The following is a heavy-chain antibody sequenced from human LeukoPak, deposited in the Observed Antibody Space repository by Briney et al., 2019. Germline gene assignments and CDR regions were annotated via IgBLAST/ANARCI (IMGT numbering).Heavy chain of an antibody. CDR1: GFIFRTYA. D-gene: IGHD6-13*01. CDR2: IWYDGSNK. Sequence: QAGGSLRLSCVASGFIFRTYAMHWVRQAPGKGLEWVALIWYDGSNKYYADSVKGRFTISRDNSKNTLYLQMNSLRVEDTAVYYCATEATAGTLNWFDPWGQGTLVTVSS. CDR3: ATEATAGTLNWFDP. J-gene: IGHJ5*02. V-gene: IGHV3-33*01.